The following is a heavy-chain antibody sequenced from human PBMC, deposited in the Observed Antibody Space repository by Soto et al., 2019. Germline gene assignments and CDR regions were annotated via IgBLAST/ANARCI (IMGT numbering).Heavy chain of an antibody. V-gene: IGHV4-59*01. CDR1: GVSISSYY. CDR3: ARGGGVYYFDY. CDR2: IYYSGIT. J-gene: IGHJ4*02. Sequence: PSETLSLTCTVSGVSISSYYWSWIRQPPGKGLEWIGYIYYSGITDYNPSPKRRVTISVDTSKSQFSLKLSSVTAADTAVYYCARGGGVYYFDYWGQGTLVTVSS. D-gene: IGHD2-8*02.